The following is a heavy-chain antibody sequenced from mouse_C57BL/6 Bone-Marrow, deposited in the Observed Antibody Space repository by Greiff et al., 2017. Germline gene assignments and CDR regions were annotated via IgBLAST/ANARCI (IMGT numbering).Heavy chain of an antibody. CDR3: ARGWAY. CDR2: ISYDGSN. V-gene: IGHV3-6*01. Sequence: DVQLQESGPGLVKPSQSLSLTCSVTGYSITSGYYWNWIRQFPGNKLEWMGYISYDGSNNYNPSLKNRISITRDTSKNQFFLKLNSVTTEDTATYYCARGWAYWGQGTLVTVSA. CDR1: GYSITSGYY. J-gene: IGHJ3*01.